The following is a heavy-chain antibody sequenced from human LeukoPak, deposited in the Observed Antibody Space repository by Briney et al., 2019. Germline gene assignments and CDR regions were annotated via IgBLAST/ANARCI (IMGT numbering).Heavy chain of an antibody. V-gene: IGHV3-48*02. Sequence: PGGSLRLSCAAAGFTFSSYAMNWVRQAPGKGLEWVSYISSRNSTIYYADSVKGRFTISRDNAKNSLYLQMNSLRDEDTAVYYCARDAGDYGDYLNWFDPWGQGTLVTVSS. CDR2: ISSRNSTI. D-gene: IGHD4-17*01. CDR1: GFTFSSYA. J-gene: IGHJ5*02. CDR3: ARDAGDYGDYLNWFDP.